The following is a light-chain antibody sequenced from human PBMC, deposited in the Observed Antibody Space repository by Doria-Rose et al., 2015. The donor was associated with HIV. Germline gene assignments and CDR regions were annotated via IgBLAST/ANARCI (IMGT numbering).Light chain of an antibody. CDR1: QSFSSTY. CDR2: DGS. Sequence: TQSPGTLSLSPGERATLSCRASQSFSSTYLAWYQQKPGQAPSLLIYDGSTRATGVPDRFGASGSGTDFTLTINRLEPEDFALYYCHQYGTSCTFGQGTKVEI. V-gene: IGKV3-20*01. CDR3: HQYGTSCT. J-gene: IGKJ1*01.